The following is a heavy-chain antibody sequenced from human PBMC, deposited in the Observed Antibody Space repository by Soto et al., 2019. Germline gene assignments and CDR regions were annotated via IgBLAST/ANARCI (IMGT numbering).Heavy chain of an antibody. CDR1: GFTFSSYD. V-gene: IGHV3-13*01. CDR2: IGTGGDT. Sequence: EVQLVESGGGLVQPGGSLRLSCVASGFTFSSYDMHWVRQGTGKGLEWVSAIGTGGDTYYPGSVKGRFTISRENAKNSLYLQMNSLRAGDTAVNYCVRGGYVPGWFDPWGQGTLVTVSS. CDR3: VRGGYVPGWFDP. J-gene: IGHJ5*02. D-gene: IGHD2-15*01.